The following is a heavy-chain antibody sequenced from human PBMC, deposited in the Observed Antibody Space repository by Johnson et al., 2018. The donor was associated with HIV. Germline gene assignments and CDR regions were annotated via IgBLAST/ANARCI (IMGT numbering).Heavy chain of an antibody. CDR3: ARDWEQQQPGAFDS. J-gene: IGHJ3*02. Sequence: QVQLVESGGGVVQPGRSLRLSCAASGFTFSSYGMHWVRQAPGKGLEWVAVISYDGSNKHYADSVKGRFTISRDNSKNTLYLQMNSLRAEDTAVYYCARDWEQQQPGAFDSWGQGTMVTVSA. CDR2: ISYDGSNK. V-gene: IGHV3-30*03. CDR1: GFTFSSYG. D-gene: IGHD6-13*01.